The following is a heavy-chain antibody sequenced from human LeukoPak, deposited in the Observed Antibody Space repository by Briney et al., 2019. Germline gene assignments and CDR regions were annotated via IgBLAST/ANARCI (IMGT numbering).Heavy chain of an antibody. Sequence: PGGSLRLSCVVSGLVVRDNYMSWVRQAPGKGLEWVSVIYSDGTTYYADSVKGRFTISRDNSKNSLYLQMNSLRAEDTAVYYCAREGGVVLMVYAMGSYFDYWGQGTLVTVSS. CDR3: AREGGVVLMVYAMGSYFDY. CDR2: IYSDGTT. CDR1: GLVVRDNY. J-gene: IGHJ4*02. V-gene: IGHV3-66*01. D-gene: IGHD2-8*01.